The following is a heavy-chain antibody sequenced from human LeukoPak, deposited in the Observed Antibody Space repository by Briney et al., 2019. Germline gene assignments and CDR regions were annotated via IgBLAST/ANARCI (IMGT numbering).Heavy chain of an antibody. Sequence: PGGSLRLSCAASGFTFSSYSMNWVRQAPGKGLEWVSSISSSSSYIYYADSVKGRFTISRDNAKNSLYLQMNSLRAEDTAVYYCARGRAQLERKNAFDIWGQGTMVTVSS. CDR1: GFTFSSYS. J-gene: IGHJ3*02. CDR3: ARGRAQLERKNAFDI. D-gene: IGHD1-1*01. CDR2: ISSSSSYI. V-gene: IGHV3-21*01.